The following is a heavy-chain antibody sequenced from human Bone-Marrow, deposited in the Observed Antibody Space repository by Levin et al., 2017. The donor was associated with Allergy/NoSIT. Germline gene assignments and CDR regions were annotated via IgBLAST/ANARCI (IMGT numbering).Heavy chain of an antibody. J-gene: IGHJ5*02. CDR1: GFSFSTYG. Sequence: HPGGSLRLSCVFSGFSFSTYGMTWVRQAPGTGLEWVSTIFLGASDTHYGDSVRGRFTISRDNSKNTVYLQMNSLRAEDTAVYYCATGHWLDHWGQGVLVTVSS. CDR3: ATGHWLDH. CDR2: IFLGASDT. V-gene: IGHV3-23*01.